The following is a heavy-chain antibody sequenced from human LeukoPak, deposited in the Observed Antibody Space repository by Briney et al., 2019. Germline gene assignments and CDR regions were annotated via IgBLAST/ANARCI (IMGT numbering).Heavy chain of an antibody. J-gene: IGHJ4*02. CDR3: ARPYGAAGLD. V-gene: IGHV4-39*01. D-gene: IGHD4-17*01. Sequence: SETLSLTCTVSGGSISSSSYYWGWIRQPPGKGPEWIGSICYSGSTYYNPSLKSRVTISVDTSKNQFSLKLSSVTAADTAVYYCARPYGAAGLDWGQGTLVTVSS. CDR1: GGSISSSSYY. CDR2: ICYSGST.